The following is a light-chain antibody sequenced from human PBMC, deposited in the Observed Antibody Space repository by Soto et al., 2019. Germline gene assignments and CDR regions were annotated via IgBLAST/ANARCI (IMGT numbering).Light chain of an antibody. CDR3: TSYTSGNTLV. J-gene: IGLJ2*01. V-gene: IGLV2-14*01. CDR2: EVS. Sequence: QSALTQPASVSGSPGQSITISCTGTSSDVGAYNYVSWYQQHPGKAPKLMIYEVSDRPPGVSHRFSGSKSGNTASLTISGLQADDEADYYCTSYTSGNTLVFGGGTKLTVL. CDR1: SSDVGAYNY.